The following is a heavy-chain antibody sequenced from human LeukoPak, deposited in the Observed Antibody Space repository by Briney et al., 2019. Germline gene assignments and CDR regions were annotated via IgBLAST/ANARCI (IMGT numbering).Heavy chain of an antibody. D-gene: IGHD2-15*01. CDR2: ISAYNGNT. CDR1: GYTFTSYG. Sequence: ASVKVSCKASGYTFTSYGISWVRQAPGQGLEWMGWISAYNGNTNYAQKFQGRVTMTRDTSTSTVYMELSSLRSEDTAVYYCASEPIFAYYYYGMDVWGQGTTVTVSS. CDR3: ASEPIFAYYYYGMDV. J-gene: IGHJ6*02. V-gene: IGHV1-18*01.